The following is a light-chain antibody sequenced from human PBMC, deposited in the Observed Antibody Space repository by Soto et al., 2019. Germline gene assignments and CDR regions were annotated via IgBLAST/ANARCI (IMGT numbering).Light chain of an antibody. V-gene: IGLV2-14*03. CDR3: ASYSTSSALV. J-gene: IGLJ2*01. CDR1: SSDVGAYKF. Sequence: QSALTQPASVSGSPGQSITISCTGTSSDVGAYKFVSWYQHHPGKAPQIMLFDVSIRPSGISSRFSGSKSGNTASLIISGLQAEDEADYYCASYSTSSALVFGGGTKLTVL. CDR2: DVS.